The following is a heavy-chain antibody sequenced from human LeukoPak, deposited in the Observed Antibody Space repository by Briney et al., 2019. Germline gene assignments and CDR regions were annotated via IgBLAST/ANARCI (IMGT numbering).Heavy chain of an antibody. V-gene: IGHV3-13*01. CDR1: GFTFSSYD. Sequence: PGGPLSLSCAPSGFTFSSYDMHWVRQPTGKGLEWFSAISTAGDTYYPGSVKGRFTISRENSKNTLYLQMNSLRAEDTAVYYCARWGSLGDSSGYYDYWGQGTLVTVSS. CDR2: ISTAGDT. CDR3: ARWGSLGDSSGYYDY. J-gene: IGHJ4*02. D-gene: IGHD3-22*01.